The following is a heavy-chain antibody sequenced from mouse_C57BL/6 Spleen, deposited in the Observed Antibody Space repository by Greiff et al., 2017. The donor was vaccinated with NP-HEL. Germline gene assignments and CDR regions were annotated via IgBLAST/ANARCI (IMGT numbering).Heavy chain of an antibody. CDR1: GFTFSDYY. V-gene: IGHV5-12*01. CDR2: ISNGGGST. D-gene: IGHD3-2*02. CDR3: ARHGSSGYPFAY. J-gene: IGHJ3*01. Sequence: EVKLMESGGGLVQPGGSLKLSCAASGFTFSDYYMYWVRQTPEKRLEWVAYISNGGGSTYYPDTVKGRFTISRDNAKNTLYLQMSRLKSEDTAMYYCARHGSSGYPFAYWGQGTLVTVSA.